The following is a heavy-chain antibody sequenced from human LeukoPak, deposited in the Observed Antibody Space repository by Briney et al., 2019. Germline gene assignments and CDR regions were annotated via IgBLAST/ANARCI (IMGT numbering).Heavy chain of an antibody. CDR3: ARDPGDYYFGY. Sequence: PGGPLRLPCAASGFTFSNSWMSWVRQAPGKGLEWVANIKQDGSEKYYVDSVKGRFTISRDSAKSSLFLQMNSLRAEDTAVYYCARDPGDYYFGYWGQGTLVTVSS. J-gene: IGHJ4*02. V-gene: IGHV3-7*05. CDR1: GFTFSNSW. D-gene: IGHD4-17*01. CDR2: IKQDGSEK.